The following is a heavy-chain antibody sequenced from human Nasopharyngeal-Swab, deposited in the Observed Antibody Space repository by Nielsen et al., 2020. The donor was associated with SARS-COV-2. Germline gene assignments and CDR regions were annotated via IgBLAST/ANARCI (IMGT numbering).Heavy chain of an antibody. V-gene: IGHV3-21*01. CDR2: ISFNGIHI. CDR1: GFFFRSYT. CDR3: AKDGVLGMWGYFDF. J-gene: IGHJ4*02. D-gene: IGHD1-26*01. Sequence: GGSLRLSCAASGFFFRSYTMNWVRQAPGKGPEWVSTISFNGIHIYYADSVKGRFTISRDNARNSVFLQMNSLRAEDTAVYYCAKDGVLGMWGYFDFGGQGTMVTVSS.